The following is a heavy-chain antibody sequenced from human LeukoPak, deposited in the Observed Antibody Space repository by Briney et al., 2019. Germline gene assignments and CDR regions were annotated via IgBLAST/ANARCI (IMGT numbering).Heavy chain of an antibody. V-gene: IGHV3-30*18. CDR1: GFTFSSYA. D-gene: IGHD2-2*01. Sequence: GGSLRLSCAASGFTFSSYAMHWVRQTPGKGLEWVADISYDGIDKYYADSVKGRFTISRDNSKNTLYLQMNSLKSEDTAVYYCAKGSCSSTTCLKTDWGQGAPVTVSS. CDR3: AKGSCSSTTCLKTD. J-gene: IGHJ4*02. CDR2: ISYDGIDK.